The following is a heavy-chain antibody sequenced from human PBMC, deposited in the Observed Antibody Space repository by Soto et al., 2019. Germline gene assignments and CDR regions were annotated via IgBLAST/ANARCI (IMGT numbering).Heavy chain of an antibody. D-gene: IGHD2-2*01. CDR2: IIPIPGKA. V-gene: IGHV1-69*01. CDR3: ARSQGSSTSLEIYYYYYYGMDV. J-gene: IGHJ6*02. Sequence: QVQLVQSGAEVQKPGPSVKVSCKASGGTFGSYAIGWVRQAPGQGLEWMGGIIPIPGKANYAQRFQGRVTMAADEATSAAYMELSSLTSEDTAVYYCARSQGSSTSLEIYYYYYYGMDVWGQGTTVTVSS. CDR1: GGTFGSYA.